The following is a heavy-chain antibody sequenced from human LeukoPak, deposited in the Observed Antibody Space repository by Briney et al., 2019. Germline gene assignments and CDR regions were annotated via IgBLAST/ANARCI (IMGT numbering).Heavy chain of an antibody. J-gene: IGHJ4*02. V-gene: IGHV1-2*02. Sequence: EASVKLSCTASGYRFSSHYMHWVRQAPGQGLEWLGWMNDGNSNTRYPDKFEGRVTMTRDTANNIAYLELTSPRSDDTAVYYWAREGSYCVVGDGNSFDFRGEGTLDTVSS. CDR3: AREGSYCVVGDGNSFDF. D-gene: IGHD4-23*01. CDR1: GYRFSSHY. CDR2: MNDGNSNT.